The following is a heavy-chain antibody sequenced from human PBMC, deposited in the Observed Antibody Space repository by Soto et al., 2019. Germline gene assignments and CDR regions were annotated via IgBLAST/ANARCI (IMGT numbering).Heavy chain of an antibody. J-gene: IGHJ4*02. Sequence: PGGSLRLSCAASGFTSSTYWMSWVRQAPGKGLEWVANIKPDGSGEYYMDSVKGRFTISRDNAKNSLYLQMNSQRVEDTAMYYCAGVRCTTSDCFHDYWGQGTLVTVSS. CDR3: AGVRCTTSDCFHDY. CDR2: IKPDGSGE. V-gene: IGHV3-7*03. CDR1: GFTSSTYW. D-gene: IGHD2-21*02.